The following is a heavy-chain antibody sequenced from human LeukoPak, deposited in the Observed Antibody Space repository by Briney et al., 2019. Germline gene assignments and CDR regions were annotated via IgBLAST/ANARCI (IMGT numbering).Heavy chain of an antibody. Sequence: RASVKVSCKTSGYTFTGYYMHWVRQAPGQGLEWMGWINPNSGGTNYAQKFQGRVTMTRDTSISAAYMELSRLRSDDTAVYYCATDLSNTRVVTYWGQGTLVTVSS. V-gene: IGHV1-2*02. CDR2: INPNSGGT. CDR1: GYTFTGYY. CDR3: ATDLSNTRVVTY. J-gene: IGHJ4*02. D-gene: IGHD3-22*01.